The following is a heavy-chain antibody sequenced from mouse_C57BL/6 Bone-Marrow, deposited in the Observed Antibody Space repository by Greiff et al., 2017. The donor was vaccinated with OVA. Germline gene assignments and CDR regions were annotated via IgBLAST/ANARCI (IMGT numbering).Heavy chain of an antibody. Sequence: QVQLQQPGAELVRPGSSVKLSCKASGYTFTSYWMDWVKQRPGQGLEWIGNIYPSDSETHYNQTFKDKATLTVDKSSSTAYMQLSSLTSGDSAVYYGARSGYYGSSSAWFAYWGQGTLVTVSA. J-gene: IGHJ3*01. CDR3: ARSGYYGSSSAWFAY. CDR2: IYPSDSET. V-gene: IGHV1-61*01. D-gene: IGHD1-1*01. CDR1: GYTFTSYW.